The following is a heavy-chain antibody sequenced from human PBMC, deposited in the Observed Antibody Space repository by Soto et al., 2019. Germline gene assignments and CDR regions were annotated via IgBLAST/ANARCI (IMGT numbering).Heavy chain of an antibody. CDR3: ARGKGFRGSGSYYYYYYYYMDV. D-gene: IGHD3-10*01. V-gene: IGHV4-59*01. J-gene: IGHJ6*03. CDR1: GGSISSYY. Sequence: SETLSLTCTVSGGSISSYYWSWIRQPPGKGLEWIGYIYYSGSTNYNPSLKSRVTISVDTSKNQFSLKLSSVTAADTAVYYCARGKGFRGSGSYYYYYYYYMDVWGKGTTVTVSS. CDR2: IYYSGST.